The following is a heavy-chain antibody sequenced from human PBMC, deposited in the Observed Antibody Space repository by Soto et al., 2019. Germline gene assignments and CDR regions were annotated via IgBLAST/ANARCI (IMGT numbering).Heavy chain of an antibody. Sequence: SVKVSCKASGGTFSSYAISWVRQAPGQGLEWMGGIIPIFGTANYAQKFQGRVTITADESTSTAYMELSSLRSEDTAVYYCARPYTIFGVVNSVGYYYYGMDVWG. V-gene: IGHV1-69*13. CDR2: IIPIFGTA. CDR1: GGTFSSYA. J-gene: IGHJ6*02. D-gene: IGHD3-3*01. CDR3: ARPYTIFGVVNSVGYYYYGMDV.